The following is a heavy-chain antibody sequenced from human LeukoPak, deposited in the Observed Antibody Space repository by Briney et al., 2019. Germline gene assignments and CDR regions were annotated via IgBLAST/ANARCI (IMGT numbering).Heavy chain of an antibody. D-gene: IGHD2-8*01. V-gene: IGHV4-59*08. CDR1: GVSISGYF. Sequence: SETLSLTCTVSGVSISGYFWSWFRQPPGMRLEYIADMRYSEAPTYNPSLKSPVSISLDTSKNQCSLKLSSVTAADTAVYYCARHMNGGTNPMDVWGQGTMVTVSS. CDR3: ARHMNGGTNPMDV. CDR2: MRYSEAP. J-gene: IGHJ6*02.